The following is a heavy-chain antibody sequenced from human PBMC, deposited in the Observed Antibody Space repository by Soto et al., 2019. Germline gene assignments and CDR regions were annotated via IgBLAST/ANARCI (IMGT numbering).Heavy chain of an antibody. Sequence: ETLSLTCTVSGGSISSSSYYWGWIRQPPGKGLEWIGSIYYSGSTYYNPSLKSRVTISVDTSKNQFSLKLSSVTAADTAVYYCASSTGIVGATTAFDYWGQGTLVTVSS. J-gene: IGHJ4*02. CDR3: ASSTGIVGATTAFDY. CDR1: GGSISSSSYY. D-gene: IGHD1-26*01. CDR2: IYYSGST. V-gene: IGHV4-39*01.